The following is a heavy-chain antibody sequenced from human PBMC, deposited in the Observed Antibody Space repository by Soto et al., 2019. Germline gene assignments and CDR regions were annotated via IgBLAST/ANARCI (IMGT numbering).Heavy chain of an antibody. D-gene: IGHD1-26*01. CDR1: GFTFTNYA. CDR2: ISASGGLK. V-gene: IGHV3-23*01. CDR3: AREVGAPSGWLDP. J-gene: IGHJ5*02. Sequence: EVQLSESGGDLRQPGGSLRLSCAASGFTFTNYAMTWVRQTPGKGLEWVSGISASGGLKYYADSVQGRFTVSRDNSKNILYLQMDNLRDEDTALYYCAREVGAPSGWLDPWGQGTQVIVSS.